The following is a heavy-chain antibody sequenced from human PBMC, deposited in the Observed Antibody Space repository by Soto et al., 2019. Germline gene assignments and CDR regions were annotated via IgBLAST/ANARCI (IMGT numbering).Heavy chain of an antibody. CDR2: IYGNDDK. J-gene: IGHJ4*02. D-gene: IGHD3-16*01. Sequence: QITLKASGPTLAQPTQTLTLTCTFSGFPLSTSGVGVGWIRQPPGKALEWLALIYGNDDKHYSPSLLSRLIITQDTSKNQVVLALTIVGSVDTATCYRAHSLASTGDFDYWGQGTLVTVSS. V-gene: IGHV2-5*01. CDR3: AHSLASTGDFDY. CDR1: GFPLSTSGVG.